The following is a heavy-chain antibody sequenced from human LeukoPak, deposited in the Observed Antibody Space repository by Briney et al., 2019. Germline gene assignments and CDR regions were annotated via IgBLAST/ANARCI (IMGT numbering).Heavy chain of an antibody. V-gene: IGHV3-53*04. CDR2: IYSGGNT. D-gene: IGHD6-6*01. CDR1: GFSVSSNY. Sequence: GGSLRLSCAASGFSVSSNYMTWVRQAQGKGLEWVSVIYSGGNTYYADSVKGRFTISRHSSRNTLSLQMNSLRAEDTALYYCARVEYGKSSGAFDIWGQGTMVNVSS. CDR3: ARVEYGKSSGAFDI. J-gene: IGHJ3*02.